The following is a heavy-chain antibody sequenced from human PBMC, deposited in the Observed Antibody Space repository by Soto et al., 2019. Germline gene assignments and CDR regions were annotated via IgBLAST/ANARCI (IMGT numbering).Heavy chain of an antibody. D-gene: IGHD1-26*01. CDR1: GGSISSYY. CDR2: IYYSGST. CDR3: ARDGEEGATSPFGY. V-gene: IGHV4-59*01. Sequence: QVQLQESGPGLVKPSETLSLTCTVSGGSISSYYWSWIRQPPGKGLEWIGYIYYSGSTNYNHSLQSRVTISLDTSKNQFSLKLSSVTAEDTAVYYCARDGEEGATSPFGYWGQGNLVTVSS. J-gene: IGHJ4*02.